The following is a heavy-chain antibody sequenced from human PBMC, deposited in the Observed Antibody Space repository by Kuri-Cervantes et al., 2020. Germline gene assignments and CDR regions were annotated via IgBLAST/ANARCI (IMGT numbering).Heavy chain of an antibody. CDR3: AKDLSGSYDAFDI. CDR2: IRYDGSNK. V-gene: IGHV3-30*02. J-gene: IGHJ3*02. D-gene: IGHD3-22*01. Sequence: GGSLRLSCAASGFRFSNYGMHWVRKAPGNGLEWVTFIRYDGSNKYYVNSVKGRFTISRENSKNTLYLQMNSLGAEDTAVYYCAKDLSGSYDAFDIWGKWTMVTVSS. CDR1: GFRFSNYG.